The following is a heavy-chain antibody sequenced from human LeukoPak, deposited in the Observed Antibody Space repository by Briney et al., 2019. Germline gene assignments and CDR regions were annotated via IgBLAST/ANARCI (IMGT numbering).Heavy chain of an antibody. Sequence: GGSLRLSCAASGFTFSDYAMSWVRQAPGRGLEWVSAVSGGGANSYYADSVKGRFTISRDNSKNTLHLQMNSLRAEDTAVYYCARVRADSSGHDIDYWGQGTLVTVSS. CDR1: GFTFSDYA. V-gene: IGHV3-23*01. CDR3: ARVRADSSGHDIDY. J-gene: IGHJ4*02. D-gene: IGHD3-22*01. CDR2: VSGGGANS.